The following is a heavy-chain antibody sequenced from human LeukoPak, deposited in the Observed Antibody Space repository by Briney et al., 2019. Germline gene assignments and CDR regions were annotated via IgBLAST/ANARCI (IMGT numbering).Heavy chain of an antibody. V-gene: IGHV3-53*01. CDR3: ARAALSNNSLPYGPDV. Sequence: PGGSLRLSCAASGLSVSSTYMGWVRQAPGKGLAWVSVIYSGSGGTTYYAHSAKGRFTTSTDNSKTTLYLQMNSLRVDDTAVYHCARAALSNNSLPYGPDVWGPGTTVTASS. D-gene: IGHD1-1*01. J-gene: IGHJ6*02. CDR1: GLSVSSTY. CDR2: IYSGSGGTT.